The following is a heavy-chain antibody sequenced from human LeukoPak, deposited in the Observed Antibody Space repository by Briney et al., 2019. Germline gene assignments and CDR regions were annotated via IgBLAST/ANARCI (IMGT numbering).Heavy chain of an antibody. CDR3: ARDAIPHSNYVSLAI. CDR2: VYHDGGT. D-gene: IGHD4-11*01. Sequence: SGTLSLTCVVSGGSFSSSKWWSWVRQPPGKGLEWIGQVYHDGGTKYNPSLKSRVTILVDKSKNQFSLKLSSVTAADTAVYYCARDAIPHSNYVSLAIWGQGTLVTVSS. V-gene: IGHV4-4*02. CDR1: GGSFSSSKW. J-gene: IGHJ4*02.